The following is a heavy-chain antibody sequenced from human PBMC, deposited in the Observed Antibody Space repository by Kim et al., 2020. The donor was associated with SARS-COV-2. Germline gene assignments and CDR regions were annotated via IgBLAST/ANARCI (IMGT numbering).Heavy chain of an antibody. V-gene: IGHV1-69*13. D-gene: IGHD3-10*01. Sequence: SVKVSCKASGGTFSSYAISWVRQAPGQGLEWMGGIIPIFGTANYAQKFQGRVTITADESTSTAYMELSSLRSEDTAVYYCAREVTMVRGVIRAPWGYYGMDVWGQGTTVTVSS. CDR2: IIPIFGTA. CDR3: AREVTMVRGVIRAPWGYYGMDV. CDR1: GGTFSSYA. J-gene: IGHJ6*02.